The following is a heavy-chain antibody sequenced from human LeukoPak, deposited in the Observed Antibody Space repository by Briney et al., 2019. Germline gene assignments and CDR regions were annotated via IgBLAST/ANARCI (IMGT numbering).Heavy chain of an antibody. CDR3: AGYGSGSYYYVIGFNWFDP. Sequence: SETLSLTCTVSGGSISSSSYYWGWIRQPPGKGLEWIGSIYYSGSTYYNPSLKSRVTISVDTSKNQFSLKLSSVTAADTAVYYCAGYGSGSYYYVIGFNWFDPWGQGTLVTVSS. CDR2: IYYSGST. CDR1: GGSISSSSYY. V-gene: IGHV4-39*01. J-gene: IGHJ5*02. D-gene: IGHD3-10*01.